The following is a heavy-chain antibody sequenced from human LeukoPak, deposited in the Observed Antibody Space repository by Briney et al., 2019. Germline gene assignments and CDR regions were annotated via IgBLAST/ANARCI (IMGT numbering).Heavy chain of an antibody. Sequence: ASVKVSFKASGYTFTGYYMHWVRQAPGQGLEWMGWINPNSGGTNYAQKFQGRVTMTRDTSISTAYMELSRLRSDDTAVYYCARDGDSNYVSWFDPWGQGTLVTVSS. J-gene: IGHJ5*02. CDR3: ARDGDSNYVSWFDP. D-gene: IGHD4-11*01. CDR1: GYTFTGYY. V-gene: IGHV1-2*02. CDR2: INPNSGGT.